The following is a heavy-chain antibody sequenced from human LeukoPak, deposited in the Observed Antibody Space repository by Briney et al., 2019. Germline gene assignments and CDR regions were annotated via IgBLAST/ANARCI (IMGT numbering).Heavy chain of an antibody. Sequence: LRLSCAASGFTFSSYSMNWVRQAPGKGLEWIGYIYYSASTYNNPSLKSRVTISVDTSKNQFSLKLSSVTAADTAVYYCARGATTYGGYYFDYWGQGTLVTVSS. CDR3: ARGATTYGGYYFDY. CDR2: IYYSAST. CDR1: GFTFSSYS. D-gene: IGHD5-12*01. V-gene: IGHV4-30-4*08. J-gene: IGHJ4*02.